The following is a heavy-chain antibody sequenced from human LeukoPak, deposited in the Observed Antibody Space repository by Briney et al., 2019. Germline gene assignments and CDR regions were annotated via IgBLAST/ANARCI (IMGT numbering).Heavy chain of an antibody. Sequence: SETLSLTCTVSGGSISSYYWSWIRQPAGKGLEWIGRIYTSGSITYNPSLKSRVTISVDTSKNQFSLKLSSVTAADTAVYYCARKNPSSESQDYWGQGTLVTVSS. CDR1: GGSISSYY. CDR3: ARKNPSSESQDY. D-gene: IGHD3-10*01. V-gene: IGHV4-4*07. CDR2: IYTSGSI. J-gene: IGHJ4*02.